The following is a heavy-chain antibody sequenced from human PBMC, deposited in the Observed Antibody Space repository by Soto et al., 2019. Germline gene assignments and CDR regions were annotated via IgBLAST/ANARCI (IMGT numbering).Heavy chain of an antibody. V-gene: IGHV4-39*01. CDR2: IYYSGST. Sequence: SQTLSLTCTVSGGSISSSSYYWGWIRQPPGKGLEWIGSIYYSGSTYYNPSLKSRVTISVDTSKNQFSLKLSSVTAADTAVYYCARHLRVGINDAFDIWGQGTMVTVSS. CDR1: GGSISSSSYY. J-gene: IGHJ3*02. CDR3: ARHLRVGINDAFDI. D-gene: IGHD2-21*01.